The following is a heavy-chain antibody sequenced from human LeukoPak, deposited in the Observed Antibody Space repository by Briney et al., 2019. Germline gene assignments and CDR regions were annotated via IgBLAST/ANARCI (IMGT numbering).Heavy chain of an antibody. D-gene: IGHD4-11*01. V-gene: IGHV4-38-2*01. J-gene: IGHJ4*02. CDR2: IYHSGRT. Sequence: SETLSLTCAVSGDSISSGYYWGWIRQSPGKGLEWIGSIYHSGRTYYNPSLKSRVTISVDTSNNQFSLKLSSVTAADTAVYYCASWDDYSNYVAYWGQGTLVTVSS. CDR1: GDSISSGYY. CDR3: ASWDDYSNYVAY.